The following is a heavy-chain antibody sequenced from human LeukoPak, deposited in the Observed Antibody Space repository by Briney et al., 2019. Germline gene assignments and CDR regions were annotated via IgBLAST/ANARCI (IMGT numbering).Heavy chain of an antibody. Sequence: GRSLRLSCAASGFTFSSYGMHWVRQAPGKGLEWVAFIRYDGSNKYYADSVKGRFTISRDNSKNTLYLQMNSLRAEDTAVYYCAKDYFDYSNYWYFDLWGRGTLVTVSS. V-gene: IGHV3-30*02. D-gene: IGHD4-11*01. CDR2: IRYDGSNK. CDR3: AKDYFDYSNYWYFDL. CDR1: GFTFSSYG. J-gene: IGHJ2*01.